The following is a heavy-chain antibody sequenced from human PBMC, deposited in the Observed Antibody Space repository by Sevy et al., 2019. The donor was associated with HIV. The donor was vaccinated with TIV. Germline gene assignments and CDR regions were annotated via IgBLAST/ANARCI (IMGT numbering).Heavy chain of an antibody. CDR2: ISYDGSNK. CDR3: ARALRFLEWLLPYYFDY. V-gene: IGHV3-30-3*01. D-gene: IGHD3-3*01. CDR1: GLTFSSYA. J-gene: IGHJ4*02. Sequence: GGSLRLSCAASGLTFSSYAMHWVRQAPGKGLEWVALISYDGSNKYYADSVKGRFTISRDNSKNTLYLQMNSLRAEDTAVYYCARALRFLEWLLPYYFDYWGQGTLVTVSS.